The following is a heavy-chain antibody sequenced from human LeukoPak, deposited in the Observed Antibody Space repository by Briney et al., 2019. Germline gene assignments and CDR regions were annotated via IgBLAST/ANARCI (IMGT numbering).Heavy chain of an antibody. CDR3: ARAKAAGSYDF. Sequence: SETLSLTCSVSGSSIGRHYWTWIRPPPGKGLEWIGYTHFSGSSNYNPSLKSRATTSLDRAKNQISLTLTSVTAADTAVYFCARAKAAGSYDFWGQGTLVTVSS. CDR1: GSSIGRHY. CDR2: THFSGSS. D-gene: IGHD6-13*01. J-gene: IGHJ4*02. V-gene: IGHV4-59*11.